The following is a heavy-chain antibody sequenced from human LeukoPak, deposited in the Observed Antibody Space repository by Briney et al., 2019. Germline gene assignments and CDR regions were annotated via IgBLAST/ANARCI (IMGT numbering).Heavy chain of an antibody. Sequence: GGSLRLSCAASGFTFSSYWMHWVRQAPGKGLVWVSRINSDGSSTSYADSVKGRFTISRDNAKNTLYLQMNSLRAEDTAAYYCARGSSSWYLDYWGQGTLVTVSS. D-gene: IGHD6-13*01. CDR2: INSDGSST. J-gene: IGHJ4*02. V-gene: IGHV3-74*01. CDR1: GFTFSSYW. CDR3: ARGSSSWYLDY.